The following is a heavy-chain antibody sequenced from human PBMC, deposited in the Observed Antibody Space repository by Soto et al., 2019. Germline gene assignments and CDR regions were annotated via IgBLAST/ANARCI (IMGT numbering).Heavy chain of an antibody. CDR3: ARGKEVLRFLEWSQNDY. CDR2: INPSGGST. D-gene: IGHD3-3*01. Sequence: GASVKVSCKASGYTFTSYYMHWVRQAPGQGLEWMGIINPSGGSTSYAQKFQGRVTMIRDTSTSTVYMELSSLRSEDTAVYYCARGKEVLRFLEWSQNDYWGQGTLVTVSS. J-gene: IGHJ4*02. CDR1: GYTFTSYY. V-gene: IGHV1-46*03.